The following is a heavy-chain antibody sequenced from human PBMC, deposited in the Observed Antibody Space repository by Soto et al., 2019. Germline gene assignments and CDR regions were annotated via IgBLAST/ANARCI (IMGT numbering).Heavy chain of an antibody. V-gene: IGHV3-48*02. CDR1: GFTFSSYS. Sequence: GGSLRLSCAASGFTFSSYSLNWVRQAPGKGLEWVSHIGTSSTTIDYADSVKGRFTISRDNAKNSLYLQMHSLRDEDTAVYYCARDWNWGFDYWGQGTQVTVSS. CDR3: ARDWNWGFDY. D-gene: IGHD7-27*01. J-gene: IGHJ4*02. CDR2: IGTSSTTI.